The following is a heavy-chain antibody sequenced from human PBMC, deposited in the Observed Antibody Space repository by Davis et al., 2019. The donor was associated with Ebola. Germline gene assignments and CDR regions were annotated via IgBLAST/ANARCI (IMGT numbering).Heavy chain of an antibody. V-gene: IGHV3-48*04. J-gene: IGHJ4*02. CDR1: GFTFSTYG. D-gene: IGHD3-3*01. Sequence: GGSLRLSCAASGFTFSTYGIHWVRQAPGKGLEWVSYISSSGSTIYYADSVKGRFTISRDNAKNSLYLQMNSLRAEDTAVYYCARDFWFRRLDYWGQGTLVTVSS. CDR2: ISSSGSTI. CDR3: ARDFWFRRLDY.